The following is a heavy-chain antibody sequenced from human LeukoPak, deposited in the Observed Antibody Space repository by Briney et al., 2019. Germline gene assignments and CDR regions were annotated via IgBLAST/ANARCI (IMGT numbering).Heavy chain of an antibody. CDR2: INPSGGST. J-gene: IGHJ5*02. CDR1: GYTFTSYY. Sequence: GASVKVSCKASGYTFTSYYIHWVRQAPGQGLEWMGIINPSGGSTDYAQKFQGRVTMTRDTSTSTVYMELSSLRSEDSAVYYCVRRKAVAGTGGWFDPWGQGTLVTVSS. D-gene: IGHD6-19*01. CDR3: VRRKAVAGTGGWFDP. V-gene: IGHV1-46*01.